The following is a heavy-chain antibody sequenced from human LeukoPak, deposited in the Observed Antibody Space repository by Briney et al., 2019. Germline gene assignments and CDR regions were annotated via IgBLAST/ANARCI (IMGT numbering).Heavy chain of an antibody. Sequence: ASVKVSCKASGYAFSNSGISWVRQAPAQGLEWMGWITPNNGYAHYAQKLQGRVTMTTDTSTSTAYMELRSLRSDDTAVYYCARNKSTTLGDYWGQGTLVTVSS. CDR2: ITPNNGYA. CDR3: ARNKSTTLGDY. D-gene: IGHD2-2*01. J-gene: IGHJ4*02. V-gene: IGHV1-18*01. CDR1: GYAFSNSG.